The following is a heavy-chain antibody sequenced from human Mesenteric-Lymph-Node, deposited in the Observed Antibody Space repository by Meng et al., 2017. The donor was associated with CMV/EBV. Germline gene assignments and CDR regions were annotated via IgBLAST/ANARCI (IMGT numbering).Heavy chain of an antibody. CDR1: GFTGSSNY. CDR2: INHSGST. Sequence: ESLKISCAASGFTGSSNYMSWVRQAPGKGLEWIGEINHSGSTNYNPSLKSRVTISADTSKNQFSLKLTSVTAADTAVYYCARGPLGSIATHWGQGTLVTVSS. V-gene: IGHV4-34*01. CDR3: ARGPLGSIATH. J-gene: IGHJ4*02. D-gene: IGHD6-6*01.